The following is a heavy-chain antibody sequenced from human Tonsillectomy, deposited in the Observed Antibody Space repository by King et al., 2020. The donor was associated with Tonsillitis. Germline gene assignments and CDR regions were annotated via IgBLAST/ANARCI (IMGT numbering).Heavy chain of an antibody. CDR2: INPNNGGT. J-gene: IGHJ4*02. CDR3: ARDKPAVGYYDRSGYYSAAIDY. V-gene: IGHV1-2*02. D-gene: IGHD3-22*01. Sequence: QLVQSGAEVKKPGASVKVSCKASGYTFTGYYMHWVRQAPGQGLEWMGWINPNNGGTNYAQKFQGRVTMTRDMSITTAYMELSRLRSDDTAVYYCARDKPAVGYYDRSGYYSAAIDYWGQGTLVTVSS. CDR1: GYTFTGYY.